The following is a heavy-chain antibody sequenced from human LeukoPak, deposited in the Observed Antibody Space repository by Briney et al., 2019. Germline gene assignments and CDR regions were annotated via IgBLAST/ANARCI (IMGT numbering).Heavy chain of an antibody. Sequence: PSETLSLTCTVSGGSISSYYWSWIRQPPGKGLDWIGDINHSGRTNNNPSLKSRVTISVDTSKNQFSLKLSSVTAADTAVYYCARLRRYYYDSSGPPDYWGQGTLVTVSS. D-gene: IGHD3-22*01. J-gene: IGHJ4*02. CDR1: GGSISSYY. CDR2: INHSGRT. V-gene: IGHV4-34*01. CDR3: ARLRRYYYDSSGPPDY.